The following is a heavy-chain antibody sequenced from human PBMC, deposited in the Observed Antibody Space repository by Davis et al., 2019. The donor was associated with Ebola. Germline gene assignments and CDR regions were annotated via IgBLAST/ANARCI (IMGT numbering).Heavy chain of an antibody. CDR1: GDSMTPYY. CDR2: IYSGNT. V-gene: IGHV4-4*09. CDR3: ARRGQVDGDYGYYLDM. J-gene: IGHJ4*01. D-gene: IGHD4-17*01. Sequence: PSETLSLTCTVSGDSMTPYYRSWIRQPPGKGLEWIGFIYSGNTNYNSSLRSRVTMSTDTSKNQFSLILTSVTPADTATYYCARRGQVDGDYGYYLDMWGHGTLVTVSS.